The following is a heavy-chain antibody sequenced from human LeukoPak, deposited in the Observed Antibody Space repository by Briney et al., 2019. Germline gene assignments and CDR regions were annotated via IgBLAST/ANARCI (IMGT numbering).Heavy chain of an antibody. D-gene: IGHD2-2*01. J-gene: IGHJ3*02. CDR2: ISSSGSTI. V-gene: IGHV3-11*04. CDR1: GFTFSDYY. CDR3: ARGYCSSTSCHPGGHDAFDI. Sequence: GGSLRLSCAASGFTFSDYYMSWIRQAPGKGLEWVSYISSSGSTIYYADSVKGRFTISRDNAKNSLYLQMNSLRAEDTAVYYCARGYCSSTSCHPGGHDAFDIWGQGTMVTVSS.